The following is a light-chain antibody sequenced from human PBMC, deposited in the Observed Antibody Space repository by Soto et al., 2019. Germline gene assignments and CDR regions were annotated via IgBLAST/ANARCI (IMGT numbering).Light chain of an antibody. CDR3: GTWDSSLSVGV. CDR1: SSNIGRNY. J-gene: IGLJ1*01. V-gene: IGLV1-51*01. Sequence: QSALTQPPSVSAAPGQKVTISCSGSSSNIGRNYVCWYQQLPGAAPKLLIYDNNNRPSGIPDRFSGSKSGTSATLGITGLQTGDEADYYCGTWDSSLSVGVFGTGTKLTVL. CDR2: DNN.